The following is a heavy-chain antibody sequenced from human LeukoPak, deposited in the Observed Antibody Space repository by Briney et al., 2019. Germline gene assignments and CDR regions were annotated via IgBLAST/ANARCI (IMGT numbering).Heavy chain of an antibody. CDR1: GYTFTSYG. CDR2: ISAYNGNT. Sequence: GASVKVSCKASGYTFTSYGISWVRQAPGQGLEWMGWISAYNGNTNYAQKLQGRVTMTTDTSTSTAYMELRSLRSDDTAVYYCAWSGAYYDYVSGSYRPDFFDYWGQGTLVTVSS. D-gene: IGHD3-16*02. V-gene: IGHV1-18*01. J-gene: IGHJ4*02. CDR3: AWSGAYYDYVSGSYRPDFFDY.